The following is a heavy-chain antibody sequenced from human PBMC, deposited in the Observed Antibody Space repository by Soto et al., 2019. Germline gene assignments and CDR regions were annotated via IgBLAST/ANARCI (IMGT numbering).Heavy chain of an antibody. CDR2: LSYNGGT. J-gene: IGHJ4*02. Sequence: DNVDLGFAVYADSSSLSNYYWDWIRQPPGKGLQWIGSLSYNGGTFYNPSLKGRVAISVDTSKKQSSLQVTAVTAADTAVYYCVRHLIEVLSRGTDXPGQASFVTLS. CDR3: VRHLIEVLSRGTDX. V-gene: IGHV4-39*01. CDR1: ADSSSLSNYY. D-gene: IGHD3-22*01.